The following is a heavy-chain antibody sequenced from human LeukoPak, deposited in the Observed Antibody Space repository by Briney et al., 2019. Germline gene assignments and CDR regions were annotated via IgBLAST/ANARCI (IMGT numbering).Heavy chain of an antibody. J-gene: IGHJ4*02. V-gene: IGHV3-33*01. CDR2: IWYDGSNK. D-gene: IGHD6-13*01. Sequence: PGGSLRLSCAASGFTFSSYGMHWVRQAPGKGLEWVAVIWYDGSNKYYADSVKGRFTISRDNSKNTLYLQMNSLRAADTAVYYCARDGTRAPSPPDYWGPGTLVTVSS. CDR3: ARDGTRAPSPPDY. CDR1: GFTFSSYG.